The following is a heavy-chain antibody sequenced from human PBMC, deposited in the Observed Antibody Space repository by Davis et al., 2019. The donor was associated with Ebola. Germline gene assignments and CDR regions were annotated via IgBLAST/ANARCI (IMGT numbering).Heavy chain of an antibody. Sequence: GSLRLSCAVYGGSITTYYWSWIRQPPGKGLEWIGYIYYSGSTNYNPSPKSRVTISVDTSKNQSTLKLSSVTAADTAVYYCARHGNDFWSGYGFDYWGQGTLVTVSS. D-gene: IGHD3-3*01. CDR2: IYYSGST. CDR1: GGSITTYY. CDR3: ARHGNDFWSGYGFDY. J-gene: IGHJ4*02. V-gene: IGHV4-59*08.